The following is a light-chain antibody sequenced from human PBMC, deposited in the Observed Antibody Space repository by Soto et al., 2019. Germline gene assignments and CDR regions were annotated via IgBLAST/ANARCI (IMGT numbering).Light chain of an antibody. J-gene: IGKJ2*01. CDR1: QSVSSSY. CDR2: GAS. CDR3: QQYGSSPPYT. Sequence: EIVLTQSPGTLYLSPGERATLSCRASQSVSSSYLAWYQQKPGQAPRLLIYGASSRATGIPDRFSGSGSGTDFTLTISRLEPEDCAVNYCQQYGSSPPYTFGQGTKLEIK. V-gene: IGKV3-20*01.